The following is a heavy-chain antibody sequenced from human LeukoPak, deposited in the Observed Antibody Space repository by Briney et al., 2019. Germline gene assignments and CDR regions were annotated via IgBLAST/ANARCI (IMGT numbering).Heavy chain of an antibody. CDR1: GFTFTSYE. Sequence: GGSLILSCAASGFTFTSYEMNWVRQAPGKGLEWVSYISSGGSTIYYADSVKGRFTISRDNAKNSLYLQMSSLRAEDTAVYYCARGGYYDSSGYYSADAFDIWGQGTMVTVSS. J-gene: IGHJ3*02. D-gene: IGHD3-22*01. CDR2: ISSGGSTI. V-gene: IGHV3-48*03. CDR3: ARGGYYDSSGYYSADAFDI.